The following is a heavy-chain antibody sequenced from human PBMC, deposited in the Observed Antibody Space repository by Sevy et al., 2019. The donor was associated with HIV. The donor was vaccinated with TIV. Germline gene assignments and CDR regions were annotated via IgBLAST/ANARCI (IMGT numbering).Heavy chain of an antibody. V-gene: IGHV1-69*13. D-gene: IGHD2-15*01. CDR3: RVVVVVAATPYYYYGMDV. CDR1: GGTFSSYA. J-gene: IGHJ6*02. CDR2: IIPIFGTA. Sequence: ASVKVSCKASGGTFSSYAISWVRQAPGQGLEWMGGIIPIFGTANYAQKFQGRVTITADESTSTAYMELSSLRSEDTAVYYCRVVVVVAATPYYYYGMDVWGQGTTVTVSS.